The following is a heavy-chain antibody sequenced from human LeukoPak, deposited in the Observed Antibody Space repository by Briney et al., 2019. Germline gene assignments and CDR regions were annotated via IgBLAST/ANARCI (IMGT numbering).Heavy chain of an antibody. Sequence: SETLSLTCTVSRGSISSNYWSWIRQPSGKGLEWIGYIHKNVGTNYNPSLKSRVTISLDTSKNQFSLKLTSVTAADTAVYYCARTFDTSGYFYYYDNWGQGTLVTVSS. CDR3: ARTFDTSGYFYYYDN. CDR2: IHKNVGT. CDR1: RGSISSNY. D-gene: IGHD3-22*01. V-gene: IGHV4-59*01. J-gene: IGHJ4*02.